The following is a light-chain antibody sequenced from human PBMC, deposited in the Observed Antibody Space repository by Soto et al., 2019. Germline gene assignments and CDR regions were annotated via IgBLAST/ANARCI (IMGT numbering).Light chain of an antibody. CDR1: SGDVGVYKF. J-gene: IGLJ1*01. CDR3: GSHTATIYL. V-gene: IGLV2-14*01. Sequence: QSALTQPASVSGSPGQSITISCTGTSGDVGVYKFVSWYQQHPGKAPKLIIYEVSNRPSGVSSRFSGSMSGNTASLTISGLQAEDEADYYCGSHTATIYLLGTEIDATGL. CDR2: EVS.